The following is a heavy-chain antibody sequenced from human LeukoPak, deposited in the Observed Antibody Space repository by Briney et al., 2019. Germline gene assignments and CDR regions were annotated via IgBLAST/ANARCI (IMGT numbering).Heavy chain of an antibody. CDR2: INPDSGVT. Sequence: GASVKVSCKASGYTFTGYYMHWVRQAPGQGLERMGWINPDSGVTKYAQKFQGRVTMTRDTSISTAYMELSRLLSDDTAVYYCARVGSGSYDCWGQGTLVTVSS. D-gene: IGHD1-26*01. CDR3: ARVGSGSYDC. V-gene: IGHV1-2*02. J-gene: IGHJ4*02. CDR1: GYTFTGYY.